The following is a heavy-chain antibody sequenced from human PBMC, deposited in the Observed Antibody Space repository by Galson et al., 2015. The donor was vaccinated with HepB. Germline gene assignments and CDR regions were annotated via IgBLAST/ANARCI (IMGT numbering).Heavy chain of an antibody. J-gene: IGHJ4*02. V-gene: IGHV3-15*01. D-gene: IGHD4/OR15-4a*01. Sequence: SLRLSCAASGFTFSNAWMSWVRQAPGKGREGVGRIKSRIDGGTTDYVAPVEGRFTIPREDSKNTLYLQMNSLKTEDTAVYYCTTVANWANPYWGQGTLVTVSS. CDR1: GFTFSNAW. CDR2: IKSRIDGGTT. CDR3: TTVANWANPY.